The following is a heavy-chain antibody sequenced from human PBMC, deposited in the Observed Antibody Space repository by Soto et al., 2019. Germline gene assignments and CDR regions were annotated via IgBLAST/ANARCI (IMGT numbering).Heavy chain of an antibody. D-gene: IGHD6-13*01. Sequence: ASVKVSCNASWYTFSDYGISWGRQAPGQGLELRGLISAYNGNTNHAQKFQGTVTMTTDKSTSTVYMELRSLRSDDTALYYCARERDDRSWYSVEAFKHWGQGTLVTASS. CDR3: ARERDDRSWYSVEAFKH. CDR2: ISAYNGNT. V-gene: IGHV1-18*01. J-gene: IGHJ1*01. CDR1: WYTFSDYG.